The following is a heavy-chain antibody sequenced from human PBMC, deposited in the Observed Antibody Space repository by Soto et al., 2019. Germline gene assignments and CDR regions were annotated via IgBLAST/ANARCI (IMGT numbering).Heavy chain of an antibody. D-gene: IGHD3-10*01. V-gene: IGHV1-2*02. CDR2: INPNSGDT. CDR1: GYTFTGYY. J-gene: IGHJ4*02. CDR3: ARGDTMVRGVIIDYFDY. Sequence: GASVKVSCKASGYTFTGYYMHWVRQAPGQGLEWMGWINPNSGDTKYSQKFQGRVTMTRDTSISTAYMELSSLRSEDTAVYYCARGDTMVRGVIIDYFDYWGQGTLVTVSS.